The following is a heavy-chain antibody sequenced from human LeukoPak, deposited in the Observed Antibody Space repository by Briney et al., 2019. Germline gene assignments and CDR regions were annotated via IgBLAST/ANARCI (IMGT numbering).Heavy chain of an antibody. D-gene: IGHD2-2*01. Sequence: GGSLRLSCAASGSTVSSNYMSWVRQAPGKGLEWVSVIYSGGSTYYADSVKGRFTISRDNSKNTLYLQMNSLRAEDTAVYYCAIKGCSSTSCYDPYYFDYWGQGTLVTVSS. V-gene: IGHV3-53*01. J-gene: IGHJ4*02. CDR1: GSTVSSNY. CDR2: IYSGGST. CDR3: AIKGCSSTSCYDPYYFDY.